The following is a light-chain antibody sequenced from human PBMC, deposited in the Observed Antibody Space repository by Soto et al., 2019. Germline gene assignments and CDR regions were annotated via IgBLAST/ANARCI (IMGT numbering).Light chain of an antibody. Sequence: ETLITQSPATLSVSPGESATLPCRASQSVSSNLAWHQQKPGQAPRILMYDASTRATGISARFSGSGSGTEFTLTISSLQSEDFAVYYCQQYHNWPITFGQGTRLEI. CDR1: QSVSSN. CDR2: DAS. V-gene: IGKV3-15*01. CDR3: QQYHNWPIT. J-gene: IGKJ5*01.